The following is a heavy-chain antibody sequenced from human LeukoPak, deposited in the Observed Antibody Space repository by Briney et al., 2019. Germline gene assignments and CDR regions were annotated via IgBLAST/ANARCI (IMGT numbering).Heavy chain of an antibody. CDR2: MDNFGIK. J-gene: IGHJ4*02. CDR1: DFSVNNNY. V-gene: IGHV3-53*01. Sequence: PGGSLRLACAASDFSVNNNYVDWVRQAPGKGLEWVSCMDNFGIKTYADSVQGRFTVSRDSSRNMVFLQMNSLRVEDTAVYYCAGGKYYGSGIRPGYLGYWGLGTMVTVSS. CDR3: AGGKYYGSGIRPGYLGY. D-gene: IGHD3-10*01.